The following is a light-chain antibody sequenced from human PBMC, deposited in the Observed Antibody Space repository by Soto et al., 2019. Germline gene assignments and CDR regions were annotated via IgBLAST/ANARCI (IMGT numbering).Light chain of an antibody. CDR2: GVS. V-gene: IGKV3-20*01. CDR1: QSVSSSY. Sequence: EIVLTQSPGTLSLSPGERATLSCRASQSVSSSYLARYQQKPGQAPRLLIHGVSTRATGIPDRFSGSVSGTDFTLTISRREPEDFAVYYCQQYVTSPYIFGPGTKLEIK. J-gene: IGKJ2*01. CDR3: QQYVTSPYI.